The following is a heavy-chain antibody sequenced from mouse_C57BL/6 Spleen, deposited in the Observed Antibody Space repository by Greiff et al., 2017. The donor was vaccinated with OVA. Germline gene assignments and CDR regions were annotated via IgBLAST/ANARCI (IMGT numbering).Heavy chain of an antibody. CDR3: ARERGNYAYYYAMDY. D-gene: IGHD2-1*01. Sequence: EVQLVESGGGLVKPGGSLKLSCAASGFTFSSYAMSWVRQTPEKRLEWVATISDGGSYTYYPDNVKGRFTISRDNAKNKLYLQMSHLKSEDTAMYYCARERGNYAYYYAMDYWGQGTSVTVSS. CDR2: ISDGGSYT. CDR1: GFTFSSYA. V-gene: IGHV5-4*01. J-gene: IGHJ4*01.